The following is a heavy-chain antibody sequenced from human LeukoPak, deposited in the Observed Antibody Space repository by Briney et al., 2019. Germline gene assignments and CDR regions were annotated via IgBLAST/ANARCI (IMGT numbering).Heavy chain of an antibody. CDR3: AREGYCSGGSCDNWFDP. Sequence: PSETLSLTCAVSGGSISSGGYSWSWIRQPPGKGLEWIGYIYHSGSTYYNPSLESRVTISVDRSKNQFSLNLSSVTAADTAVYYCAREGYCSGGSCDNWFDPWGQGTLVTVSS. V-gene: IGHV4-30-2*01. CDR2: IYHSGST. D-gene: IGHD2-15*01. CDR1: GGSISSGGYS. J-gene: IGHJ5*02.